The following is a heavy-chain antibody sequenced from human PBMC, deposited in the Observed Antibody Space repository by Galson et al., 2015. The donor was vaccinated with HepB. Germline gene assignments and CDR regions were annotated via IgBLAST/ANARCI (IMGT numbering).Heavy chain of an antibody. J-gene: IGHJ6*02. V-gene: IGHV4-39*01. CDR1: GGSISSSSYY. Sequence: ETLSLTCTVSGGSISSSSYYWGWIRQPPGKGLEWIGTIYYSGSTYYNPSLKSRVTISVDTPKNQFSLKLTSVTAADTAVYYCVRALGGSYFYGMDVWGQGTTVIVSS. CDR2: IYYSGST. CDR3: VRALGGSYFYGMDV.